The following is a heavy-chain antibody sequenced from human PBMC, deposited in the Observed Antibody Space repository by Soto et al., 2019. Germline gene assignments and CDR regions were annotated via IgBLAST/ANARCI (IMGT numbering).Heavy chain of an antibody. Sequence: QVQHVQSGAEVKKPGDSVKVSCKASGYSFTGHYMHWVRRAPGQGLEWMGWVNLNTGGTDYAQEFQGRVTMTTATAMRAVYLEVTGLKFDDTAIYYCARDPSSFLGRVYGMDVWGQGTAVTVSS. J-gene: IGHJ6*02. CDR1: GYSFTGHY. CDR3: ARDPSSFLGRVYGMDV. CDR2: VNLNTGGT. V-gene: IGHV1-2*02.